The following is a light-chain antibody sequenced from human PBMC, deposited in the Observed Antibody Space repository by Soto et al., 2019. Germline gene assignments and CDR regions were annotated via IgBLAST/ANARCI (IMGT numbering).Light chain of an antibody. V-gene: IGKV1-39*01. CDR3: QQTYRDPS. CDR1: QRIGGD. Sequence: DIQMPQSPSSLSASVGDRVTITCRTSQRIGGDLNWFQQRPGEAPKLLIYTTSGLQSGVPSRFSAGGSGTVFTLTISSLQPEDIATDYCQQTYRDPSFGQGTKVEIK. CDR2: TTS. J-gene: IGKJ1*01.